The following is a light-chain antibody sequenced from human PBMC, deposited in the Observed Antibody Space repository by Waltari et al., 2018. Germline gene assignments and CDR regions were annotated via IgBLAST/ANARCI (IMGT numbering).Light chain of an antibody. CDR2: DAS. CDR3: QHYVRLPAT. CDR1: QSVSRA. J-gene: IGKJ1*01. V-gene: IGKV3-20*01. Sequence: EIVLTQSPGTLSLSPGDRATLSCWASQSVSRALAWYQQKPGQAPRLLIYDASSRATGIPDRFSGSGSGTDFSLTISRLEPEDFAVYYCQHYVRLPATFGQGTKVDIK.